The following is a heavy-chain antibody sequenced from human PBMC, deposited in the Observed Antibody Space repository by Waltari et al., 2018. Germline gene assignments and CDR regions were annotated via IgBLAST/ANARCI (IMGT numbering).Heavy chain of an antibody. CDR2: IYSGGIT. Sequence: EVQLLESGGGLVQPGGSLRLSCAASGFTFSSYAMSWVRQAPGKGVEWVSVIYSGGITYYADAVKGWLTIARDNSKNTLYLQMNSLRAEDTAVYYCAKVSRWSGYDYDYWGQGTLVIVSS. CDR3: AKVSRWSGYDYDY. V-gene: IGHV3-23*03. CDR1: GFTFSSYA. D-gene: IGHD5-12*01. J-gene: IGHJ4*02.